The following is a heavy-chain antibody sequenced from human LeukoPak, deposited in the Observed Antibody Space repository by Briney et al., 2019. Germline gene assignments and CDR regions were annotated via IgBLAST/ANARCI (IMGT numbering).Heavy chain of an antibody. D-gene: IGHD3-22*01. J-gene: IGHJ3*02. CDR1: GYKFTSD. CDR3: ARWINYDSSGYLQDAFDI. V-gene: IGHV1-8*01. Sequence: ASVKVSCKASGYKFTSDINWVRQATGQGLEWMGWMNPNSGNTGYAQKFKGRVTMTRNTSISTAYMELSSLRSEDTAVYYCARWINYDSSGYLQDAFDIWGQGTMVTVSS. CDR2: MNPNSGNT.